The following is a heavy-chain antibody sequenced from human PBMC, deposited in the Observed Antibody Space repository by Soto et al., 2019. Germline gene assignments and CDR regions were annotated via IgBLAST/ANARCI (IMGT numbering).Heavy chain of an antibody. V-gene: IGHV5-51*01. Sequence: GESLKISCKGFGYSSTSYWIGWVRQMPGKGLEWMGIIYADDSDTKYSPSFQGQVTISADKSINTVYLQWSSLKASDSAMYYCARRLGGYYHNYGLDVWGQGTTVTVSS. D-gene: IGHD1-26*01. CDR1: GYSSTSYW. CDR2: IYADDSDT. CDR3: ARRLGGYYHNYGLDV. J-gene: IGHJ6*02.